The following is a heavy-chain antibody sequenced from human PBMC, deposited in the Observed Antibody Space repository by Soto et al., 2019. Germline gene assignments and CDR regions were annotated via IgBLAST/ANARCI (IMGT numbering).Heavy chain of an antibody. CDR1: GFNFNNYG. CDR2: IWYDGSNK. V-gene: IGHV3-33*01. Sequence: QVHLVESGGGVVQPGKSLRLSCAAAGFNFNNYGMYWVRQAPGKGLEWVALIWYDGSNKYYAQPVKGRFNITRDNSNSTLYLQMNSLRAEDTAVYYCARPRRAFSTNWDSDSWGQGTLVSVSS. D-gene: IGHD6-13*01. CDR3: ARPRRAFSTNWDSDS. J-gene: IGHJ4*02.